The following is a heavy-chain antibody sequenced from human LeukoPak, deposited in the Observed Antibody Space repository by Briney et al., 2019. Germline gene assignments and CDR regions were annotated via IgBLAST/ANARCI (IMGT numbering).Heavy chain of an antibody. D-gene: IGHD6-13*01. J-gene: IGHJ3*02. CDR2: ISGSGGST. Sequence: PGGSLRLSCAASGFTFSSYGMHWVRQAPGKGLEWGSAISGSGGSTYYADSVKGRFTISRDNSKNTLYLQMNSLRAEDTAVYYCAKDIQPSFRAAAGTYAFDIWGQGTMVTVSS. V-gene: IGHV3-23*01. CDR1: GFTFSSYG. CDR3: AKDIQPSFRAAAGTYAFDI.